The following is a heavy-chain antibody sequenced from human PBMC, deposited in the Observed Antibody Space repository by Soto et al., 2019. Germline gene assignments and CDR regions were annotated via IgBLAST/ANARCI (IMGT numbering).Heavy chain of an antibody. J-gene: IGHJ4*02. Sequence: SETLSLTCTVSGGSVSSASYYWTWIRQPPGKGLEWIGYIYYSGTTNYSPSLKSRVTISVDTSKNQFSLKLSSVTAADTGVYYCARGEVGASIAYWGQGTLVTVSS. V-gene: IGHV4-61*01. D-gene: IGHD1-26*01. CDR3: ARGEVGASIAY. CDR1: GGSVSSASYY. CDR2: IYYSGTT.